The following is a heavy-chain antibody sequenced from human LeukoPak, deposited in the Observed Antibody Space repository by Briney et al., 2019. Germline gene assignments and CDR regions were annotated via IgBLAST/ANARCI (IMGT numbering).Heavy chain of an antibody. CDR3: AREYPGHYYDSSGYYTNDAFDI. J-gene: IGHJ3*02. V-gene: IGHV3-23*01. D-gene: IGHD3-22*01. Sequence: PGGSLRFSCAASGFTFSSYAMSWVRQAPGKGLEWVSHINGSGGSTNYADSVKGRFTISRDNSKNTLYLQMNSLRAEDTAVYYCAREYPGHYYDSSGYYTNDAFDIWGLGTMVTVSA. CDR2: INGSGGST. CDR1: GFTFSSYA.